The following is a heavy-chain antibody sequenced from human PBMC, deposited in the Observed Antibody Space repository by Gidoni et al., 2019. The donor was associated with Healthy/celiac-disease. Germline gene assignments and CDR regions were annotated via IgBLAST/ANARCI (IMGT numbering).Heavy chain of an antibody. J-gene: IGHJ6*02. D-gene: IGHD3-16*01. V-gene: IGHV1-69*02. CDR2: IIPSLGIA. Sequence: QVQLVQSGAEVKKPGSSVKVSCKASGGTFSSYTISWVRQAPGQGLEWRGRIIPSLGIANYAQKFQGRVMITADKSTSTAYMELSSLRSEDTAVYYCARGLRLGESYPMDVLGQGTTVTVSS. CDR1: GGTFSSYT. CDR3: ARGLRLGESYPMDV.